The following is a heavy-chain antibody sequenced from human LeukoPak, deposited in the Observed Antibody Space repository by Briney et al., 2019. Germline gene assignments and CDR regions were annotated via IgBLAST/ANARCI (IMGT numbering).Heavy chain of an antibody. J-gene: IGHJ4*02. V-gene: IGHV3-23*01. D-gene: IGHD2-15*01. Sequence: PGGSLAVSCAASGFTFSSYAMTWVRQAPGKGLEWVSGISRSGEGTYYADSVKGRFTISRDNSKNTLYLHMNTLRAEDTAVYYCAKSYCIGGTCYSNFDYWGQGPLVTV. CDR3: AKSYCIGGTCYSNFDY. CDR2: ISRSGEGT. CDR1: GFTFSSYA.